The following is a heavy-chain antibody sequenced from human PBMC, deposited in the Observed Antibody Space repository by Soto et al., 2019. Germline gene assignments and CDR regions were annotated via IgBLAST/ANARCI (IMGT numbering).Heavy chain of an antibody. CDR3: ASGTNGAFFVY. V-gene: IGHV3-11*01. CDR2: ISSRASTI. J-gene: IGHJ4*02. D-gene: IGHD2-8*01. Sequence: QVQLVESGGGLVKPGGSLRLSCAASGFTFSNYYMSWIRQAPGKGLEWVSYISSRASTIFYADSVKGRFTISRDNVKNSLYLQMKGLRAEATAVYYCASGTNGAFFVYWGQGILVAVSS. CDR1: GFTFSNYY.